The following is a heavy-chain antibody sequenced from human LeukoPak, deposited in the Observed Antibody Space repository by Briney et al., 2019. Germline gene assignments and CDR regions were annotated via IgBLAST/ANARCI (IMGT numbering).Heavy chain of an antibody. V-gene: IGHV4-39*07. Sequence: SETLSLTCTVSGGSISSSSYYWGWIRQPPGKGLEWIGSIYYSGSTYYNPSLKSRVTISVDTSKNQFSLKLSSVTAADTAVYYCARGLLWFGESPGVWFDPWGQGTLVTVSS. CDR3: ARGLLWFGESPGVWFDP. CDR2: IYYSGST. J-gene: IGHJ5*02. D-gene: IGHD3-10*01. CDR1: GGSISSSSYY.